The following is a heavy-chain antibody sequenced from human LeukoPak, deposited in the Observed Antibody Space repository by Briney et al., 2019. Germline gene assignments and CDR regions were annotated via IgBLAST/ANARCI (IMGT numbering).Heavy chain of an antibody. CDR1: GFTFSGYA. Sequence: GGSLRLSCAASGFTFSGYAMSWVRQAPGKGLEWVSAISGSGGSTYYAGSVKGRFTISRDNSKNTLYLQMNSLRAEDTAVYYCAKGQVPAAPYHYYGMDVWGQGTTVTASS. D-gene: IGHD2-2*01. CDR3: AKGQVPAAPYHYYGMDV. V-gene: IGHV3-23*01. CDR2: ISGSGGST. J-gene: IGHJ6*02.